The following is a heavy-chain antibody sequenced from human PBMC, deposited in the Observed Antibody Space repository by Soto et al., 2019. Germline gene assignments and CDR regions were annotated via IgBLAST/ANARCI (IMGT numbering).Heavy chain of an antibody. CDR1: GYTFTGYY. D-gene: IGHD3-9*01. J-gene: IGHJ4*02. Sequence: GASVKVSCKASGYTFTGYYMHWVRQAPGQGLEWMGWINPNSGGTNYAQKFQGRATMTRDTSISTAYMELSRLRSDDTAVYYCARVRRYDILTGSHFAYWGQGTLVTVSS. V-gene: IGHV1-2*02. CDR2: INPNSGGT. CDR3: ARVRRYDILTGSHFAY.